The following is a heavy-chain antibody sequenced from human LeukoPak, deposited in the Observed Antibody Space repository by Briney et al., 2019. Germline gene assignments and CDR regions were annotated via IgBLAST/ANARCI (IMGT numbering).Heavy chain of an antibody. Sequence: SVNVSCKASGYTFTSYAISWVRQAAGQGLEWMGGIIPIFGTANYAQKFQGRVTITADESTSTAYMELSSLRSEDTAVYYCARGTPDTSCCAFDIWGQGTMVTVSS. CDR3: ARGTPDTSCCAFDI. CDR2: IIPIFGTA. V-gene: IGHV1-69*13. CDR1: GYTFTSYA. J-gene: IGHJ3*02. D-gene: IGHD5-18*01.